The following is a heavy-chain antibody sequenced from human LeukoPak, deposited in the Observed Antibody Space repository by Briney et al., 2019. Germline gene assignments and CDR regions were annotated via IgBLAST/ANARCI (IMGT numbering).Heavy chain of an antibody. J-gene: IGHJ6*02. CDR3: ARSGGYCTNGVCKGYYGMDV. CDR1: GFTFSSYA. CDR2: ISYDGSNK. Sequence: GGSLRLSCAASGFTFSSYAMHWVRQAPGKGLEWVAAISYDGSNKYYADSVKGRFTISRDNSKNTLYLQMNSLRAEDTAVYYCARSGGYCTNGVCKGYYGMDVWGQGTTVTVSS. V-gene: IGHV3-30-3*01. D-gene: IGHD2-8*01.